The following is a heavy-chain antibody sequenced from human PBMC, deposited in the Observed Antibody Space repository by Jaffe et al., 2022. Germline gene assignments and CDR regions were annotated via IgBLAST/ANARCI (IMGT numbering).Heavy chain of an antibody. D-gene: IGHD3-10*01. CDR1: GFTFSGSA. CDR2: IRSKANSYAT. Sequence: EVQLVESGGGLVQPGGSLKLSCAASGFTFSGSAMHWVRQASGKGLEWVGRIRSKANSYATAYAASVKGRFTISRDDSKNTAYLQMNSLKTEDTAVYYCTSDWYYYGSGRRDYYYYYMDVWGKGTTVTVSS. V-gene: IGHV3-73*02. J-gene: IGHJ6*03. CDR3: TSDWYYYGSGRRDYYYYYMDV.